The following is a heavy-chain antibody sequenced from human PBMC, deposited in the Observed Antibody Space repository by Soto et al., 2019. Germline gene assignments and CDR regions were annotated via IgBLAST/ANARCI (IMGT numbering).Heavy chain of an antibody. J-gene: IGHJ4*02. CDR2: INSRTGVT. CDR1: GYTFTGYY. V-gene: IGHV1-2*04. D-gene: IGHD4-17*01. CDR3: ARDGGEYGDYDY. Sequence: QVQLVQSGTEVKMPGASVKVSCKASGYTFTGYYMHWVRQVPGQGLEWMGWINSRTGVTNYAQKFQGWVTMTRDTSISTAYMEVSRLKCDDTAVYYCARDGGEYGDYDYWGQGTLVTVSS.